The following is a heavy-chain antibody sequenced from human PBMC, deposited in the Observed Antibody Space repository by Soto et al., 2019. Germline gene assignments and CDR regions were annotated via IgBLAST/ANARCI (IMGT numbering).Heavy chain of an antibody. Sequence: EVALVESGGGLVQPGGSLRLSCAASGFRFSIYSMNWVRQAPGKGLEWSAYITSDTKTIKYADSVKGRFTISRDNDKNLVYLQMNSLRDEDTAVYYCARSVEGHFDYWGQGTVVTVST. J-gene: IGHJ4*02. V-gene: IGHV3-48*02. D-gene: IGHD6-19*01. CDR3: ARSVEGHFDY. CDR1: GFRFSIYS. CDR2: ITSDTKTI.